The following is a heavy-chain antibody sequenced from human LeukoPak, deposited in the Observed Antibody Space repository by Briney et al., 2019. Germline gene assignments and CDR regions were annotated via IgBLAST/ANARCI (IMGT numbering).Heavy chain of an antibody. CDR1: GYTFTGYY. Sequence: ASVKVSCKASGYTFTGYYMHWVRQAPGQGLEWMGWINPNSGGTSYAQKFQGRVTMTRDTSISTAYMELSRLRSDDTAVYYCAIQGSSGYYYADYWGQGTLVTVSS. CDR2: INPNSGGT. V-gene: IGHV1-2*02. CDR3: AIQGSSGYYYADY. D-gene: IGHD3-22*01. J-gene: IGHJ4*02.